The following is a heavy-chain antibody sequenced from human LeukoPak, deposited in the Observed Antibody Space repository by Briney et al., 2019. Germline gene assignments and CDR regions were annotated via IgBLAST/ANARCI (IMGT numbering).Heavy chain of an antibody. CDR2: INPSGGST. V-gene: IGHV1-46*01. CDR1: GYTFTSYY. D-gene: IGHD5-24*01. CDR3: ARGTRDGYNYRSYYFDY. J-gene: IGHJ4*02. Sequence: GASVKVSCKASGYTFTSYYMHWVRQAPGQGLEWMGIINPSGGSTSYAQKFQGRVTMTRDTSTSTVYMELSSLRSEDTAVYYCARGTRDGYNYRSYYFDYWGQGTLVTVSS.